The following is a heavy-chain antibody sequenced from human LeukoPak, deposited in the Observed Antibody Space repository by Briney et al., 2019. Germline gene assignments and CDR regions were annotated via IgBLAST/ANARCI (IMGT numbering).Heavy chain of an antibody. CDR1: GGSISSGSYY. D-gene: IGHD6-19*01. CDR2: IYTSGST. Sequence: SQTLSLTCTVSGGSISSGSYYWSWIRQPAGKGLEWIGRIYTSGSTNCNPSLKSRVTISVDTSKNQFSLKLSSVTAADTAVYYCARKPYSSGSNWFDPWGQGTLVTVSS. V-gene: IGHV4-61*02. CDR3: ARKPYSSGSNWFDP. J-gene: IGHJ5*02.